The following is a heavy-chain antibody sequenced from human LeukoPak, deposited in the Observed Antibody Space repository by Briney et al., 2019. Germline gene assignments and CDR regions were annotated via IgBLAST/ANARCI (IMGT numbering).Heavy chain of an antibody. D-gene: IGHD1-26*01. CDR1: GYSISSGYY. CDR3: ARYSGSYLLY. J-gene: IGHJ4*02. V-gene: IGHV4-38-2*01. CDR2: IYHSGSA. Sequence: SETLSLTCAVSGYSISSGYYWGWIRQPPGKGLEWIGNIYHSGSAYYNPSLQSRVTISVDTSTNQFSLKLSSVTAADTAVYYCARYSGSYLLYWGQGTLVTVSS.